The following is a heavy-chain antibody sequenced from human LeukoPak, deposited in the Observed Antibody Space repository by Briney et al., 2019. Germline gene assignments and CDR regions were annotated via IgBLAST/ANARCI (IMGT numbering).Heavy chain of an antibody. D-gene: IGHD6-13*01. CDR2: ISSSTSTI. Sequence: GSLRLSCAASGFIFRSYSMNWVRQAPGKGLEWVSYISSSTSTIYYADSVQGRVTISRDNAKNSLYLQMNSLRAEDTAVYYCVRDLEQQPFDYWGQGTLVTVSS. V-gene: IGHV3-48*01. CDR3: VRDLEQQPFDY. J-gene: IGHJ4*02. CDR1: GFIFRSYS.